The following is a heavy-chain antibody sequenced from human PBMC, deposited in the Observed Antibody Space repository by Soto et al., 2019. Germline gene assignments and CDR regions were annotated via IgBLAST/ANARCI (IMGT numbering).Heavy chain of an antibody. D-gene: IGHD1-26*01. V-gene: IGHV1-69*01. J-gene: IGHJ4*02. CDR1: GGTFSSYA. Sequence: QVQLVQSGAEVKKPGSSVKVSCKASGGTFSSYAISWVRQAPGHGLEWMGGIIPIFGTANYAQKFQGRVTIPADESTSTAYMEGSRLSSEDTAVYYCARSWGGSYHHCDYWSQGTLVTVCS. CDR3: ARSWGGSYHHCDY. CDR2: IIPIFGTA.